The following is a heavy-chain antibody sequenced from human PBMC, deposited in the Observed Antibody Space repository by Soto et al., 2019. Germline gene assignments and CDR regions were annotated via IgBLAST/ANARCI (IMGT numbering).Heavy chain of an antibody. CDR2: INHDGSYT. V-gene: IGHV3-74*01. CDR1: GFTFSTYW. Sequence: EVQLVESGGGLVQPGGSLRLSCAASGFTFSTYWMHWVRQPPGKGLVWVSRINHDGSYTAYADSVKGRFTISRDNAQSTLYLQMTRLTAEDTAVYYCARDPLIGTTDYGLDVWGQGTTVSVSS. J-gene: IGHJ6*02. D-gene: IGHD1-7*01. CDR3: ARDPLIGTTDYGLDV.